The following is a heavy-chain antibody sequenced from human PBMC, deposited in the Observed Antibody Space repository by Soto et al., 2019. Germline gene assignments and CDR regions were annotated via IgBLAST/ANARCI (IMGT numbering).Heavy chain of an antibody. CDR2: VTSGGTT. Sequence: EAQLVESGGGLVQPGGSLRLSCAASGFAFGSYAMNWVRQAPGKGLEWVSAVTSGGTTYYADSMEGRFTISRDNSKNTLYLQMNSLRAEDTAVYYCATELRYLEWFTRPDYWGQGTLVTVSS. CDR1: GFAFGSYA. J-gene: IGHJ4*02. V-gene: IGHV3-23*04. CDR3: ATELRYLEWFTRPDY. D-gene: IGHD3-3*01.